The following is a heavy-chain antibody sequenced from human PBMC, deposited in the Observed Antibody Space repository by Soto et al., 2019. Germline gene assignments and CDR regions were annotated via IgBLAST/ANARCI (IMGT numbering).Heavy chain of an antibody. V-gene: IGHV4-4*07. J-gene: IGHJ5*01. Sequence: LSHTCTVSCASSRDFYWRLIRTKDGKGLEWIGRIYATGTTDYNPSLKSRVMMSVDTSKKQFSLKLRSVTAADTAVYYCVRDGTQTLRDGFES. CDR2: IYATGTT. D-gene: IGHD1-1*01. CDR1: CASSRDFY. CDR3: VRDGTQTLRDGFES.